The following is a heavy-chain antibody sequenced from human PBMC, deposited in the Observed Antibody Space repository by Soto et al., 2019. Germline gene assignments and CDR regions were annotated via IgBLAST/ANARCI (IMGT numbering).Heavy chain of an antibody. CDR2: IKQDGSEK. CDR3: ARERYYYESSGYYYFDY. CDR1: GFTFSSYW. D-gene: IGHD3-22*01. J-gene: IGHJ4*02. V-gene: IGHV3-7*05. Sequence: GGSLRLSCAASGFTFSSYWMSWVRQAPGKGLEWVANIKQDGSEKYYVVSLKGRYTMSRYNAKNSLYLQMNSLRAEDTAVYYCARERYYYESSGYYYFDYWGQGTLVTVSS.